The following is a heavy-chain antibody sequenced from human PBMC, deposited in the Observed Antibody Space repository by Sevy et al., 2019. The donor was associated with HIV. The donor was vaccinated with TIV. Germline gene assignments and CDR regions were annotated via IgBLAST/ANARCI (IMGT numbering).Heavy chain of an antibody. V-gene: IGHV3-7*01. D-gene: IGHD6-13*01. CDR3: ASTPGTIAAADYFFDY. CDR2: IKEDESEK. Sequence: GESLKISCAASGFTFSRNWMTWVRQAPGKGLEWVANIKEDESEKYYVEAVKGRFTISRDNAKNSLYLQMDSLRADDTAMYFCASTPGTIAAADYFFDYWGQGTLVTVSS. J-gene: IGHJ4*02. CDR1: GFTFSRNW.